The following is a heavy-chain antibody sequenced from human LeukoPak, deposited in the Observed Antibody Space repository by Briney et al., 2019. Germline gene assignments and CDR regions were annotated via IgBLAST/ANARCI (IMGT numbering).Heavy chain of an antibody. CDR2: ISYSGNA. Sequence: PSVTLSLTCIVSGGSISSSYYFWAWFRQPPGKGLEWIASISYSGNAYYNPSLKRRVTISLDASKNQFSLRLTSVTAADSAVYYCAIPPPRRSSGWYPSDYWGHGTLVTVSS. J-gene: IGHJ4*01. CDR3: AIPPPRRSSGWYPSDY. D-gene: IGHD6-19*01. CDR1: GGSISSSYYF. V-gene: IGHV4-39*01.